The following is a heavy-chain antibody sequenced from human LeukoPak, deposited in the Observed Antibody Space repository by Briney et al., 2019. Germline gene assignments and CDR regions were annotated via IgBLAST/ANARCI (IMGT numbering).Heavy chain of an antibody. CDR3: AKDKNRYYYGSGSPSDY. CDR1: GFTFDDYA. CDR2: ISWNSGSI. D-gene: IGHD3-10*01. J-gene: IGHJ4*02. Sequence: PGGSLRLSCAASGFTFDDYAMHWVRQAPGKGLEWVSGISWNSGSIGYADSVKGRFTISRDNAKNSLYLQMNSLRAEDTALYYCAKDKNRYYYGSGSPSDYWGQGTLVTVSS. V-gene: IGHV3-9*01.